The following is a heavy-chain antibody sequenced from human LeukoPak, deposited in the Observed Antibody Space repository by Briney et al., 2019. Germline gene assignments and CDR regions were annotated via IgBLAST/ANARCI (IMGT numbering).Heavy chain of an antibody. V-gene: IGHV4-4*02. D-gene: IGHD3-10*01. Sequence: SGTLSLTCAVSGGSISSSNWWSWVRQPPGKGLEWIGEIYHSGSTNYNPSLKSRVTISVDKSKNQFSLKLNSVTAADTAVYYCAMKSYDSGRSFDYWGQGTLATVSS. CDR2: IYHSGST. J-gene: IGHJ4*02. CDR3: AMKSYDSGRSFDY. CDR1: GGSISSSNW.